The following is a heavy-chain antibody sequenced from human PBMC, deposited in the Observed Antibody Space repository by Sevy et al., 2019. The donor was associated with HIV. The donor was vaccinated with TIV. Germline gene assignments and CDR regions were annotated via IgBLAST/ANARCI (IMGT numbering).Heavy chain of an antibody. CDR3: TRWKAAQSIFDY. D-gene: IGHD6-25*01. V-gene: IGHV3-49*04. J-gene: IGHJ4*02. CDR1: GFTFGDYA. Sequence: YLRLSCTTFGFTFGDYAINWVRQAPGKGLEWVAFLKNKANGGTVDYAASVKGRFTILRDDSKSIAYLQMNDLKTEETAVYHCTRWKAAQSIFDYWGQGALVTVSS. CDR2: LKNKANGGTV.